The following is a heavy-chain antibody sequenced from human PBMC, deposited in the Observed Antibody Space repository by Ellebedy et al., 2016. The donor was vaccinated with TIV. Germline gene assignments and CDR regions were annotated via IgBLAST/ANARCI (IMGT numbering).Heavy chain of an antibody. J-gene: IGHJ4*02. CDR2: ISISGSTI. D-gene: IGHD1-26*01. CDR3: ARGSGWELLNY. V-gene: IGHV3-11*01. Sequence: GESLKISCAASGFTFSDYYMSWIRQAPGKGLEWVSYISISGSTIYYADSVKGRFTISRDNAKNSLYLQMNSLRAEDTAVYYCARGSGWELLNYWGQGTLVTVSS. CDR1: GFTFSDYY.